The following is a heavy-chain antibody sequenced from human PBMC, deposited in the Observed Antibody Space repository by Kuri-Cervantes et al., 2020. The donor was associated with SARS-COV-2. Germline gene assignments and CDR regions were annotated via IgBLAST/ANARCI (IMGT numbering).Heavy chain of an antibody. J-gene: IGHJ4*02. V-gene: IGHV1-46*01. D-gene: IGHD6-19*01. CDR1: VYTFTSYY. CDR2: INPSGGST. Sequence: SVKVSCKASVYTFTSYYMHWVRQAPGQGLEWMGIINPSGGSTSYAQKFQGRVTITTDESTSTAYMELSSLRSEDTAVYYCASTILGLNSRGWYGHFAYWGQGTLVTVSS. CDR3: ASTILGLNSRGWYGHFAY.